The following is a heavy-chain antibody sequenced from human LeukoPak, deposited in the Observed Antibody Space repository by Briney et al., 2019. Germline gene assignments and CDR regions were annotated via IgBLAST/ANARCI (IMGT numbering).Heavy chain of an antibody. CDR3: ARVHSPIRYGDHIFRGLGYFDY. CDR2: IYYSGST. V-gene: IGHV4-30-4*07. CDR1: GGSISSGGYS. D-gene: IGHD4-17*01. Sequence: PSQTLSLTCAVSGGSISSGGYSWSWIRQPPGKGLEWIGYIYYSGSTYYNPSLKSRVTISVDTSKNQFSLKLSSVTAADTAVYYCARVHSPIRYGDHIFRGLGYFDYWGQGTLVTVSS. J-gene: IGHJ4*02.